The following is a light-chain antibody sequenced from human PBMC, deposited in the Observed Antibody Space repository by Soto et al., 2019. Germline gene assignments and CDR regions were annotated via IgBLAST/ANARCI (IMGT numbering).Light chain of an antibody. J-gene: IGLJ1*01. CDR3: CSYAGSYTDYV. CDR2: DVS. CDR1: SSDVGGYNY. V-gene: IGLV2-11*01. Sequence: QSVLTQPRSVSGSPGQSVTISCTGTSSDVGGYNYVSWYQQHPGKAPKLMIYDVSKRPSGVPDRFSGSKSDNTASLTISGLQAEDEADYYCCSYAGSYTDYVFGTGTKVTV.